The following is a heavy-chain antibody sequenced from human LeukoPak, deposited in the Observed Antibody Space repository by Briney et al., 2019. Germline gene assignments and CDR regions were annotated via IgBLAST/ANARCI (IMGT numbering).Heavy chain of an antibody. CDR3: ARVPYSGYDSYYYYMDV. CDR1: GGSFSGYY. CDR2: INHSGST. J-gene: IGHJ6*03. V-gene: IGHV4-34*01. D-gene: IGHD5-12*01. Sequence: RSSETLSLTCAVYGGSFSGYYWSWIRQPPGKGLEWIGEINHSGSTNYNPSLKSRVTISVDTSKNQFSLKLSSVTAADTAAYYCARVPYSGYDSYYYYMDVWGKGTTVTVSS.